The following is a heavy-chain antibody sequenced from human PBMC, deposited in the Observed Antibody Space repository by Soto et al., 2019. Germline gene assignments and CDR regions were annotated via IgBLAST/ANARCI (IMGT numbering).Heavy chain of an antibody. CDR1: EFAFVGYT. CDR2: ISWDGGST. D-gene: IGHD6-19*01. J-gene: IGHJ3*02. CDR3: AKDSIAVAGYDAFDS. Sequence: PAGSLRLSGADSEFAFVGYTINWDRQAPGKGLEWVSLISWDGGSTYYADSVKGRFTISRDNSKNSLYLQMNSLRTEDTALYYCAKDSIAVAGYDAFDSWGQGTMVTVSS. V-gene: IGHV3-43*01.